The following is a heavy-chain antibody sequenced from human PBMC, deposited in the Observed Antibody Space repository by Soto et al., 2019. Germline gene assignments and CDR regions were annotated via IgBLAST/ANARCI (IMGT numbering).Heavy chain of an antibody. V-gene: IGHV3-30*04. Sequence: QVQLVESGGGVVQPGRSLRLSCAASGFTFSSYAMHWVRQAPGKGPEWVAVISDDGTNKDYADSVKGRFTISRDKSKSTLDLQMDSLRPEDTAVYYCARDGSYYDVLTEHYFDVWGQGTLVSVSA. CDR1: GFTFSSYA. D-gene: IGHD3-9*01. CDR2: ISDDGTNK. J-gene: IGHJ4*02. CDR3: ARDGSYYDVLTEHYFDV.